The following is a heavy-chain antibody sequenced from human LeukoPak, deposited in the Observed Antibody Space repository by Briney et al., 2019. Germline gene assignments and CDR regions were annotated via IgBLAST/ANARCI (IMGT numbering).Heavy chain of an antibody. CDR2: IIPIFGTA. Sequence: SVKVSCKASGGTFSNYAISWVRQAPGQGLEWMGGIIPIFGTANYAQKFQGRVTITADKSTSTAYMELSSLRSEDTAVYYCARDVMVRGHNWFDLWGQGTLVTVSS. CDR3: ARDVMVRGHNWFDL. D-gene: IGHD3-10*01. V-gene: IGHV1-69*06. J-gene: IGHJ5*02. CDR1: GGTFSNYA.